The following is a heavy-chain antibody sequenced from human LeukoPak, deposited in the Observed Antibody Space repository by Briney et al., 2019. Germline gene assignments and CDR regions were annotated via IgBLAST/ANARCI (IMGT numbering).Heavy chain of an antibody. CDR2: INPSGGST. V-gene: IGHV1-46*01. CDR3: ATAYDYGFDY. Sequence: ASVKVSCKASGYTFTSYYMHWVRQAPGQGLEWMGIINPSGGSTSYAQKFQGRVTMTRDMSTSTAYMELRSLRSEDTAVYYCATAYDYGFDYWGQGTLVTVSS. J-gene: IGHJ4*02. CDR1: GYTFTSYY. D-gene: IGHD4-17*01.